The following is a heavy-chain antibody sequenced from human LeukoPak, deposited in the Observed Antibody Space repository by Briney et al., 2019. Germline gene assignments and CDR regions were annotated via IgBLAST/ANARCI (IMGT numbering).Heavy chain of an antibody. CDR3: AKEDEEYSSSFNY. CDR1: GFTFSSYA. CDR2: ISGSGGST. D-gene: IGHD6-6*01. Sequence: TGGSLRLSCAASGFTFSSYAMSWVRQAPGKGLEWVSAISGSGGSTYYTDSVKGRFTISRDNSKNTLYLQMNSLRAEDMAVYYCAKEDEEYSSSFNYWGQGTLVTVSS. J-gene: IGHJ4*02. V-gene: IGHV3-23*01.